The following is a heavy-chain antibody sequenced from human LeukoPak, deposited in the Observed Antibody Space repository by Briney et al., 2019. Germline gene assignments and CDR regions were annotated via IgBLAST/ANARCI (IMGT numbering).Heavy chain of an antibody. V-gene: IGHV6-1*01. CDR2: TYYRSKWYN. CDR3: ASGEYSSGSLGLYGMDV. Sequence: SQTLSLTCAISGDSVSSNSAAWNWIRQSPSRGLEWLGRTYYRSKWYNDYAVSVKSRITTNPDTSKNQFSLQLNSVTPEDTAVYYCASGEYSSGSLGLYGMDVWGQGTTVTVSS. J-gene: IGHJ6*02. D-gene: IGHD6-19*01. CDR1: GDSVSSNSAA.